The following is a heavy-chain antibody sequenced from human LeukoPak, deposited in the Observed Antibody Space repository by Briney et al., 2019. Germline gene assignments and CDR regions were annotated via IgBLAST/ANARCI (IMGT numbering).Heavy chain of an antibody. V-gene: IGHV3-30*18. J-gene: IGHJ5*02. CDR1: GFTFSSYG. D-gene: IGHD1-26*01. Sequence: GGSLRLSCAASGFTFSSYGMHWVRQAPGKRLEWVAVISYDGSNKYYADSVKGRFTISRDNSKNTLYLQMNSLRAEDTAVYYCAKDPVRYSGSYNWFDPWGQGTLVTVSS. CDR2: ISYDGSNK. CDR3: AKDPVRYSGSYNWFDP.